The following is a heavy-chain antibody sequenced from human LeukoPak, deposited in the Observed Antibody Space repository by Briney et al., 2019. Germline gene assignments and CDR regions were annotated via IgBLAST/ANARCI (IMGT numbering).Heavy chain of an antibody. D-gene: IGHD2-15*01. J-gene: IGHJ6*02. CDR1: GDRDSANNAA. CDR2: TYYKSKWYN. CDR3: AREKVVIAATHYYGMDV. Sequence: SQTLSLNGDIYGDRDSANNAAGRWIRQSPSTLLDWLRSTYYKSKWYNYYAGSVKSRIIFNPDTSKNQFSLQLNSVTPEDTAVYYCAREKVVIAATHYYGMDVWGQGTTVTVSS. V-gene: IGHV6-1*01.